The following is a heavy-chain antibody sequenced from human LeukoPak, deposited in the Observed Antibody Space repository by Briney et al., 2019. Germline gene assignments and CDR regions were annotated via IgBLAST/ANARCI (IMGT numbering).Heavy chain of an antibody. CDR2: IYYTSV. CDR3: ARARSRLLPFDY. CDR1: AGSMNSGSFY. J-gene: IGHJ4*02. V-gene: IGHV4-39*07. D-gene: IGHD3-22*01. Sequence: SETLSLTCTISAGSMNSGSFYWAWIRQSPGKGLEWIGSIYYTSVSYNPSLKSRVTMSLHTSKNQFSLRLTSVTAADTAVYYCARARSRLLPFDYWGQGTLVTVSS.